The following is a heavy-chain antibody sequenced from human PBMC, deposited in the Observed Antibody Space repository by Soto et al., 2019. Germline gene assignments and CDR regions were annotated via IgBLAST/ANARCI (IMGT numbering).Heavy chain of an antibody. CDR1: GNTFFNYG. Sequence: QVKLVQSGAEVRKPGASEKVSCKASGNTFFNYGITWVRQAPGQGLEWMGWVSGYNGHTNYAQKFEGRVTMTRDISTTTAYMELRNLRSDDTAVYYCARLVGPTSSDNWFDPWGQGTLVTVSS. J-gene: IGHJ5*02. D-gene: IGHD1-26*01. CDR2: VSGYNGHT. CDR3: ARLVGPTSSDNWFDP. V-gene: IGHV1-18*01.